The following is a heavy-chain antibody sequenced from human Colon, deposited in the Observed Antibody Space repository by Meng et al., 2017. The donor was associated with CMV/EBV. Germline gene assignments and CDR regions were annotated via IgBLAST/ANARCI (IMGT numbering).Heavy chain of an antibody. D-gene: IGHD2-2*01. CDR1: GFTFSSYW. Sequence: GESLKISCAASGFTFSSYWMHWVRQAPGKGLVWVSRINSDGSSTSYADSVKGRFTISRDNAKNTLYLQMNSLRAEGTAVYYCARDFAQPGYCSSTSCPSDYWGQGTLVTVSS. J-gene: IGHJ4*02. CDR2: INSDGSST. V-gene: IGHV3-74*01. CDR3: ARDFAQPGYCSSTSCPSDY.